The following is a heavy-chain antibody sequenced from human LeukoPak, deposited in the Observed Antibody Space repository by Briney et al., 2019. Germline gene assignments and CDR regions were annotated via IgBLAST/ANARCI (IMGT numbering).Heavy chain of an antibody. V-gene: IGHV1-69*04. CDR1: GGTFSSYA. J-gene: IGHJ6*02. D-gene: IGHD1-26*01. CDR3: ARDVFPRPTIKQYYYYGMDV. Sequence: SVKVSCKASGGTFSSYAISWVRQAPGQGLEWMGRIIPIFGIASYAQKFQGGVTITADKSTSTAYMELSSLRSEDTAVYYCARDVFPRPTIKQYYYYGMDVWGQGTTVTVSS. CDR2: IIPIFGIA.